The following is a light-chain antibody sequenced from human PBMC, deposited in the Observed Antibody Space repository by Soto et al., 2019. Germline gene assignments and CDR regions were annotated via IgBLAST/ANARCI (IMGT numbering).Light chain of an antibody. J-gene: IGKJ1*01. CDR1: QSISSY. CDR3: QQYNSYSPWT. V-gene: IGKV1-5*01. Sequence: DIQMTQSPSSLSASAGDRVTITCRASQSISSYLNWYQQKPGKAPKLLIYDASSLESGVPSRFSGSGSGTEFTLTISSLQPDDFATYYCQQYNSYSPWTFGQGTKVDIK. CDR2: DAS.